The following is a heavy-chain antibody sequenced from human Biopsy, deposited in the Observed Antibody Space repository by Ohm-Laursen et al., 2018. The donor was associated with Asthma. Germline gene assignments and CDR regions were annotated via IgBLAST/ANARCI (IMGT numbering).Heavy chain of an antibody. CDR2: IMTVFGTT. CDR3: ARCQVGYSSGWSLLLKKIYYSGMDV. Sequence: SSVKVSCKTSGDTFRTSAFSWVRQAPGQGLEWLGGIMTVFGTTNYAQKLQGRVTITADESTSTAYMEVTSLRSEDTAIYYCARCQVGYSSGWSLLLKKIYYSGMDVWGQGTAVTVSS. J-gene: IGHJ6*02. V-gene: IGHV1-69*01. CDR1: GDTFRTSA. D-gene: IGHD6-19*01.